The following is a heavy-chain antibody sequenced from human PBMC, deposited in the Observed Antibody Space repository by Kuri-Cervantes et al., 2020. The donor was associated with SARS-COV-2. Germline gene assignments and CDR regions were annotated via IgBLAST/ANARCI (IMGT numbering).Heavy chain of an antibody. V-gene: IGHV3-53*01. Sequence: GESLKISCAVSGFTVSRNYMSWVRQAPGKGLEWVSVTYSGGNAYYADSVEGRFTISTDDSKNTLYLQLNSLRAEDSAVYYCAGGFAMVRSMDVWGQGTTVTVSS. J-gene: IGHJ6*01. CDR1: GFTVSRNY. CDR3: AGGFAMVRSMDV. CDR2: TYSGGNA. D-gene: IGHD3-10*01.